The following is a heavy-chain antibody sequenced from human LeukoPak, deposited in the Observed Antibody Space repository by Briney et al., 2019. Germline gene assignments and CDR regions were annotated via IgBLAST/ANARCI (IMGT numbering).Heavy chain of an antibody. D-gene: IGHD1-26*01. J-gene: IGHJ4*02. CDR1: GFTFSNYA. CDR3: ARERWEDK. Sequence: GGSLRLSCAASGFTFSNYAMSWVRQAPGKGLEWVSSISGSGGSTYYVDSVKGRFTISRDNAKNSLYLQMNSLRAEDTALYYCARERWEDKWGQGTLVTVSS. V-gene: IGHV3-23*01. CDR2: ISGSGGST.